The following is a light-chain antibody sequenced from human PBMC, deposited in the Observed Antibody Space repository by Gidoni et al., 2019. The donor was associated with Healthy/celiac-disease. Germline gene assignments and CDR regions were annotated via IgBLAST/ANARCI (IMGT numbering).Light chain of an antibody. V-gene: IGKV3-15*01. CDR1: QSVSSN. J-gene: IGKJ4*01. Sequence: EIVMTQPPATLSVSPGERATLSCRASQSVSSNLAWYQQKPGQAPRLLIYGASTRATGIPARFSGSGSGTEFTLTISSLQSEDFAVYYCQQYNNWPLTFGGGTKVEFK. CDR3: QQYNNWPLT. CDR2: GAS.